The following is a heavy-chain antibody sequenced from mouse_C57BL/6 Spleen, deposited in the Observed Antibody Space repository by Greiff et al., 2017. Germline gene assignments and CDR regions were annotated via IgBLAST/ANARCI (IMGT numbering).Heavy chain of an antibody. D-gene: IGHD1-1*01. CDR2: IDPSDSYT. V-gene: IGHV1-59*01. CDR1: GYTFTSYW. CDR3: ASPYYYGSSSMDY. Sequence: QVQLQQSGAELVRPGTSVKLSCKASGYTFTSYWMHWVKQRPGQGLEWIGVIDPSDSYTNYNQKFKGKATLTVDTSSSTAYMQLSSLTSEDSAVYYCASPYYYGSSSMDYWGQGTSVTVSS. J-gene: IGHJ4*01.